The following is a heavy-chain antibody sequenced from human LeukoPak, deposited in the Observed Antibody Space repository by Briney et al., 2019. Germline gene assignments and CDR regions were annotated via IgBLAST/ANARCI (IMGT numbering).Heavy chain of an antibody. CDR2: INISVAST. J-gene: IGHJ3*01. CDR1: GYTFTNYY. CDR3: ARDVRYDILTGYPDHNAFDF. D-gene: IGHD3-9*01. Sequence: AAVTVSFKASGYTFTNYYIHWVRQAPGQGLEWMAIINISVASTSYAQKFQGRVTMTSDTSTSTVYMELSSLRSEDTAVYYCARDVRYDILTGYPDHNAFDFWGQGTMVTVSS. V-gene: IGHV1-46*01.